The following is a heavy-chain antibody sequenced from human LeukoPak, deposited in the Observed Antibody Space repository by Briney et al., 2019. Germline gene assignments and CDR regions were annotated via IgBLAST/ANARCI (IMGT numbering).Heavy chain of an antibody. J-gene: IGHJ4*02. CDR1: GFTFSSYA. V-gene: IGHV3-23*01. CDR3: AKDHHYDILTGTGAYFDY. D-gene: IGHD3-9*01. CDR2: ISGSGGST. Sequence: GGSLRLSCAASGFTFSSYAMSWVRRAPGKGLEWVSAISGSGGSTYYADSVKGRFTISRDNSKNTPYLQMNSLRAEDTAVYYCAKDHHYDILTGTGAYFDYWGQGTLVTVSS.